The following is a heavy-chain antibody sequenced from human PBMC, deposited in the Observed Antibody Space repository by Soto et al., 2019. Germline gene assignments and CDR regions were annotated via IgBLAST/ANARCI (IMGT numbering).Heavy chain of an antibody. V-gene: IGHV4-61*08. D-gene: IGHD6-13*01. CDR1: GGSISSGGYS. CDR3: ARHSTMYRKSLDY. CDR2: IYYTGIT. Sequence: PSETLSLTCAVSGGSISSGGYSWSWLRQPPGKGLEWIAYIYYTGITNFNPSLKSRVTISMDTSKNQFSLKLRSVTAADTAVYYCARHSTMYRKSLDYWGQGTLVTVSS. J-gene: IGHJ4*02.